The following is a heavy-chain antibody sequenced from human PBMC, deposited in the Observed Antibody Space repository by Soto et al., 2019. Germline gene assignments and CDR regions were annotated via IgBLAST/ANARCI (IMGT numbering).Heavy chain of an antibody. CDR1: GFTVSSNY. CDR2: IYSGGTT. J-gene: IGHJ5*02. Sequence: EVQLVVSGGGLVQPGGSLRLSCAASGFTVSSNYMSWVRQAPGKGLEWVSVIYSGGTTYYADSVKSRLTISRDNTKNTLYLQMNRPNDEDSPVYYCVRGRHTYGQLGSWGQGTLGTV. CDR3: VRGRHTYGQLGS. V-gene: IGHV3-66*01. D-gene: IGHD5-18*01.